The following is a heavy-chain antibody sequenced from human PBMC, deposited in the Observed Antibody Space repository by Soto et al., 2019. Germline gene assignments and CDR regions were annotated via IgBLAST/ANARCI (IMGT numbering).Heavy chain of an antibody. CDR2: ITPIFGTV. J-gene: IGHJ5*02. V-gene: IGHV1-69*06. D-gene: IGHD3-16*01. CDR1: GGTFSSYS. CDR3: AREGDTREGRGVFFS. Sequence: SVKVSCKTSGGTFSSYSFSWVRQAPGQGLEWMGGITPIFGTVHYAQNFRGRVTITADKSTSIVHMELSSLRSEDTAVFYCAREGDTREGRGVFFSWGQGTLVTVSS.